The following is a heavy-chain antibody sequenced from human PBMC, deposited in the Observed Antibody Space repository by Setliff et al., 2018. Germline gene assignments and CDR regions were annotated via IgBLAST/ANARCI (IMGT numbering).Heavy chain of an antibody. Sequence: LSLTCAVYGDSFSDYYWSWIRQPPGKGLEWIEEINHRGTYIYYADSLKGRFTISRDNAKSSLYLQMNSLRAEDTAVYYCARFACSGGSCYLSSSDYWGQGTLVTVSS. CDR3: ARFACSGGSCYLSSSDY. V-gene: IGHV3-11*04. CDR1: GDSFSDYY. J-gene: IGHJ4*02. CDR2: INHRGTYI. D-gene: IGHD2-15*01.